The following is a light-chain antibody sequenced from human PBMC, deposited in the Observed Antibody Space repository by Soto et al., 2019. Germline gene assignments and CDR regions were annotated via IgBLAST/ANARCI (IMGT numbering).Light chain of an antibody. J-gene: IGKJ3*01. CDR1: QAIGSY. Sequence: IQLTQSPSSLSASVGVTVTITYRASQAIGSYFAWYQQRPGTAPKLLIYSASTLHSGVPSRFSGSGSGTDFTLTISSLQPEDFATYYCQQVDSYPRTFGPGTTVEI. V-gene: IGKV1-9*01. CDR2: SAS. CDR3: QQVDSYPRT.